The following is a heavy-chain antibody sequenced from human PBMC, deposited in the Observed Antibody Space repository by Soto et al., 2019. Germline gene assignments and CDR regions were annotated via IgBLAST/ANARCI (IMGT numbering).Heavy chain of an antibody. V-gene: IGHV3-64D*08. CDR1: GFTFSSYA. D-gene: IGHD3-22*01. J-gene: IGHJ4*02. CDR3: VKDLTPDYYDRVGSSDY. CDR2: ISSNGGST. Sequence: AGGSLRLSCSASGFTFSSYAMHWGRQAPRKGLEYVSAISSNGGSTYYADSVKGRFTISRDNSKNTLYLQMSSLRAEDTAVYYCVKDLTPDYYDRVGSSDYWGQGTLVTVSS.